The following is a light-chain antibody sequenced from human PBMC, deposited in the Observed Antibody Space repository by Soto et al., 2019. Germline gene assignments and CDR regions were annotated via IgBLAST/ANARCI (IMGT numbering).Light chain of an antibody. CDR1: SSDVGGYDY. Sequence: QSALTQPASVSGSPGQSITISCTGSSSDVGGYDYVSWYQHHPGKAPKLMIHDVSNRPSGVSNRFSGSKSGNTASLTISGPQAEDEADYYCSSYTSSSTPYVFGTGTKVTVL. V-gene: IGLV2-14*03. CDR3: SSYTSSSTPYV. J-gene: IGLJ1*01. CDR2: DVS.